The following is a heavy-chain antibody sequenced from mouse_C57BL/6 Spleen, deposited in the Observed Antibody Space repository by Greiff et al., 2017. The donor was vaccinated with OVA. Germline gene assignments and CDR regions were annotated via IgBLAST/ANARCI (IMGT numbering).Heavy chain of an antibody. J-gene: IGHJ3*01. V-gene: IGHV2-2*01. D-gene: IGHD2-4*01. Sequence: HGQLKEAGPGLVQPPQSPSITCTVPGFSLTSYGVHLVRQSPGKGMEGLGVIWSGGSTDYNAAFISRLSISKDNSKSQVFFKMNSLQADDTAIYYCARSDYGGFAYWGQGTLVTVYA. CDR3: ARSDYGGFAY. CDR1: GFSLTSYG. CDR2: IWSGGST.